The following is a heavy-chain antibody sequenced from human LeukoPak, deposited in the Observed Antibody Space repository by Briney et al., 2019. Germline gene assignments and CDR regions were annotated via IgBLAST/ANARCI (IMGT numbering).Heavy chain of an antibody. V-gene: IGHV3-49*03. CDR3: TRGGGQRWYYFDY. D-gene: IGHD2-15*01. J-gene: IGHJ4*02. Sequence: GGSQRLSCTASGFTFGDYAMSWFRQAPGKGLEWVGFIRSKAYGGTTEYAASVKGRFTISRDDSKSIAYLQMNSLKTEDTAVYYCTRGGGQRWYYFDYWGQETLVTVSS. CDR1: GFTFGDYA. CDR2: IRSKAYGGTT.